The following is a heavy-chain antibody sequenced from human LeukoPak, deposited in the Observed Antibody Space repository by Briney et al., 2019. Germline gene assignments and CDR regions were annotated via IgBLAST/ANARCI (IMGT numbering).Heavy chain of an antibody. CDR3: TRKAAACIDY. CDR2: IKQDGSEK. D-gene: IGHD6-25*01. Sequence: PGGSLRLSCAASGFTFSTYWMSWVRQAPGKGLEWVANIKQDGSEKYYLDSVKGRFTISRDNAKNSLYLQMNSLRAEDTAVYFFTRKAAACIDYRGQGTLVTVSS. V-gene: IGHV3-7*01. J-gene: IGHJ4*02. CDR1: GFTFSTYW.